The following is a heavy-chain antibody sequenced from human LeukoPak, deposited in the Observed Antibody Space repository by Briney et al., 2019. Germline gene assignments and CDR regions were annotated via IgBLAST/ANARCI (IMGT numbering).Heavy chain of an antibody. CDR2: FYYTGST. Sequence: SETLSLTCTVSGGSISSSPYNWGWIRQPPGKGLEWIGSFYYTGSTYYNPSLKSRVTISVDTSKNQFSLKLSSVTAADTAVYYCAGSKSYYYYYYMDVWGKGTTVTVSS. J-gene: IGHJ6*03. D-gene: IGHD4-11*01. V-gene: IGHV4-39*07. CDR3: AGSKSYYYYYYMDV. CDR1: GGSISSSPYN.